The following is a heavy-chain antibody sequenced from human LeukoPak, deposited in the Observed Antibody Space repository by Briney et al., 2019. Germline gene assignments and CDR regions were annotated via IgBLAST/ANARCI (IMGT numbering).Heavy chain of an antibody. D-gene: IGHD6-13*01. CDR2: ISSSSSTI. J-gene: IGHJ6*03. V-gene: IGHV3-48*04. CDR1: GFTFSSYS. Sequence: GGSLRLSCAASGFTFSSYSMNWVRQAPGKGLEWVSYISSSSSTIYYADSVKGRFTISRDNAKNSLYLQMNSLRAEDTAVYYCARPSAAGTDYYYMDVWGKGTTVTVSS. CDR3: ARPSAAGTDYYYMDV.